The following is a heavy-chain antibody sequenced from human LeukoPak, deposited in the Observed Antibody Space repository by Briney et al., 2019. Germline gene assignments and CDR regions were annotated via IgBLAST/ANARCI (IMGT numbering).Heavy chain of an antibody. V-gene: IGHV3-7*01. J-gene: IGHJ6*02. D-gene: IGHD3-10*01. Sequence: GGSLRLSCAVSGFTFSNYWMTWVRQAPGKGLEWVANMKQDGSQKYYVDSVKGRFTISRDNAKNSLYLQMNSLRAEDTAVYYCARDINYGSGSYYYYGMDVWGQGTTVTVSS. CDR1: GFTFSNYW. CDR3: ARDINYGSGSYYYYGMDV. CDR2: MKQDGSQK.